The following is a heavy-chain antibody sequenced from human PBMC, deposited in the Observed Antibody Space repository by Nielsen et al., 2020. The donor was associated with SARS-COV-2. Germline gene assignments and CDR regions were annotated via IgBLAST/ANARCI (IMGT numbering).Heavy chain of an antibody. V-gene: IGHV3-15*01. CDR1: GFTFSNAW. CDR3: TTGFQGRYDYYGMDV. Sequence: GESLKISCAASGFTFSNAWMSWVRQAPGKGLEWVGRIKSKTDGGTTDYAAPVKGRFTISRDDSKNTLYLQMNSLKTEDTAVYYCTTGFQGRYDYYGMDVWGQGTTVTVSS. J-gene: IGHJ6*02. CDR2: IKSKTDGGTT. D-gene: IGHD1-26*01.